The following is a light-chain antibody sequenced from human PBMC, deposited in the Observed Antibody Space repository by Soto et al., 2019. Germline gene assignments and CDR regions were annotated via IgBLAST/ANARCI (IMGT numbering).Light chain of an antibody. CDR2: DVS. CDR1: RSDVGGYNY. Sequence: QSALTQPASVSGSPGQSITISCTGTRSDVGGYNYVSWYQQHPGKAPNLIIFDVSNRPSGVSNRFSGSKSGNSASLTISGLQAEDEADYYCSSYTGSNTPVVFGGGTKLTVL. V-gene: IGLV2-14*01. CDR3: SSYTGSNTPVV. J-gene: IGLJ2*01.